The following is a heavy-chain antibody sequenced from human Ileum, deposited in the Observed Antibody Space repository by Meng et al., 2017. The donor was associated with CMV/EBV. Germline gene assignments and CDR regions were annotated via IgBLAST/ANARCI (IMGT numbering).Heavy chain of an antibody. CDR1: GYTITNYG. CDR2: IYPADSDT. V-gene: IGHV5-51*01. D-gene: IGHD3-10*01. J-gene: IGHJ4*02. CDR3: ARHGGPGSYYRIEY. Sequence: SGYTITNYGVGWVRQLPGRGLEWMGVIYPADSDTRYSTSFQGQVTFSADKSISTVYMQWSGLKASDTAMYYCARHGGPGSYYRIEYWGQGTLVTVSS.